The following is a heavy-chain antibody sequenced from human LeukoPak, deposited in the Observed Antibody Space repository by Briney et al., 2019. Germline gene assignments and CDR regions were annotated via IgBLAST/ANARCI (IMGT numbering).Heavy chain of an antibody. CDR1: GGSISSGDYY. CDR3: AHYSGSYLSWSDP. J-gene: IGHJ5*02. D-gene: IGHD1-26*01. V-gene: IGHV4-30-4*08. Sequence: SQTLSLTCTVSGGSISSGDYYWSWIRQPPGKGLEWIGYIYYSGSTYYNPSLKSRVTISVDTSRNQFSLKLSSMTAADTAVYYCAHYSGSYLSWSDPWGQGTLVTVSS. CDR2: IYYSGST.